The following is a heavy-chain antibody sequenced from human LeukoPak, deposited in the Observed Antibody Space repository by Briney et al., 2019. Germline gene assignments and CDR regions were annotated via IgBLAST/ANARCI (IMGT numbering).Heavy chain of an antibody. J-gene: IGHJ4*02. CDR1: GFTFSSYW. D-gene: IGHD3-16*02. CDR2: IKQDGSEK. Sequence: GGSLRLSCAASGFTFSSYWMSWVRQAPGKGLEWVANIKQDGSEKYYVDSVKGRFTISRDNPTNSLYLQMNSLRAEDTAVYYCAKLADYIWGSYRYHYFDYWGQGTLVTVSS. CDR3: AKLADYIWGSYRYHYFDY. V-gene: IGHV3-7*03.